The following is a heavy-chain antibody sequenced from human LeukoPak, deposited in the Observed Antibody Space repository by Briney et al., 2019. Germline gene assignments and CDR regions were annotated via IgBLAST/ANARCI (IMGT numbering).Heavy chain of an antibody. Sequence: SETLSLTCTVSGGSISSYYWSWIRQPPGKGLEWIGYIYYSGSTNYNPTLKSRVTISVDTSKNQFSLKLSSATAADTAVYYCARHERSGSYPDYWGQGTLVTVSS. CDR1: GGSISSYY. J-gene: IGHJ4*02. V-gene: IGHV4-59*08. CDR3: ARHERSGSYPDY. D-gene: IGHD1-26*01. CDR2: IYYSGST.